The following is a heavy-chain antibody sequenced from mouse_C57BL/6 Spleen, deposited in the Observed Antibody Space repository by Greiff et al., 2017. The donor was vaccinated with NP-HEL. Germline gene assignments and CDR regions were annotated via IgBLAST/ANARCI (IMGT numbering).Heavy chain of an antibody. CDR3: ARRPLDGYYRGAFDY. J-gene: IGHJ2*01. V-gene: IGHV1-50*01. D-gene: IGHD2-3*01. CDR1: GYTFTSYW. Sequence: QVQLKQPGAELVKPGASVKLSCKASGYTFTSYWMQWVKQRPGQGLEWIGEIAPSDSYTNYNQKFKGKATLTVDTSSSTAYMQLRSLTSEDSAVYYCARRPLDGYYRGAFDYWGQGTTLTVSS. CDR2: IAPSDSYT.